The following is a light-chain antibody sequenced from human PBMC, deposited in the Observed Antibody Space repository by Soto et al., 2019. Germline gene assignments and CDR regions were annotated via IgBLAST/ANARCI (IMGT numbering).Light chain of an antibody. J-gene: IGKJ4*01. CDR1: QSVAANY. CDR3: QQYSTYPLT. Sequence: EVVLTQSPGTLSLSPGERATLSCRASQSVAANYLAWYQQKRGQAPRLLIYGASSRATGIPDRFSGSGSGTDFTLTISRLEPEDFSTYYCQQYSTYPLTFGGGTRVEIK. CDR2: GAS. V-gene: IGKV3-20*01.